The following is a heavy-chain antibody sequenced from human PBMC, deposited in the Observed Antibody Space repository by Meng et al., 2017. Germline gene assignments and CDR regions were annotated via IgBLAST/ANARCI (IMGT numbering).Heavy chain of an antibody. V-gene: IGHV4-39*07. CDR1: GGSISRSNYY. J-gene: IGHJ4*02. CDR2: IYYSGST. CDR3: ARALRGGSYLALDY. D-gene: IGHD1-26*01. Sequence: GSLRLSCSVSGGSISRSNYYWGWIRQPPGKGLQWIGSIYYSGSTYSNPSLKSRVTISVDTSKNQFSLNLHSVTAADTAVYYCARALRGGSYLALDYWGQGTLVTV.